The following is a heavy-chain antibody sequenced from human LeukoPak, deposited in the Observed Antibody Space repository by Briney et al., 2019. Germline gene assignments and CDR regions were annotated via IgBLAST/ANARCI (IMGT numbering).Heavy chain of an antibody. CDR2: INPKNGGT. CDR1: GYTFIDFY. V-gene: IGHV1-2*02. J-gene: IGHJ4*02. CDR3: ARGLVDNSDSSAYYFDS. D-gene: IGHD3-22*01. Sequence: GASVKVSCKASGYTFIDFYMHWVRQAPGQGLEWMGWINPKNGGTNYAQKFQGRVTMTRDTSISTAYMELSRLRSDDTAVYYCARGLVDNSDSSAYYFDSWGQGTLVTVSS.